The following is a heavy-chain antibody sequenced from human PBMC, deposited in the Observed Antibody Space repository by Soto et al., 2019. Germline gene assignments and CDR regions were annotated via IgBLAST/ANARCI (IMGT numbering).Heavy chain of an antibody. V-gene: IGHV3-7*05. CDR2: IKQDGSKK. CDR1: GFTFSAYW. D-gene: IGHD1-26*01. J-gene: IGHJ4*02. Sequence: EVLLVESGGGLVQPGGSLRLSCAASGFTFSAYWMTCVRQAPGKGLEWVANIKQDGSKKNYVDSVKGRFTISRDNAKNAVFLQMNSLRVEDTAVYYCVRDWSSEGDYWGQGSVVTVSS. CDR3: VRDWSSEGDY.